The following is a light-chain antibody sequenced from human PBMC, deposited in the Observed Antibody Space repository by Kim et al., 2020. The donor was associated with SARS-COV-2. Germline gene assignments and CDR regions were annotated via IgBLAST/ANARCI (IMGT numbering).Light chain of an antibody. CDR2: EDI. CDR1: KLGDKS. CDR3: QAWDSSPVV. Sequence: SVSPGQTAPITGAGNKLGDKSVCWDQQRPGQPPLLVIYEDIKRPAGIPERVSCSDLGNTATLTISGTKAMDEADYYCQAWDSSPVVFGRGTKLTVL. J-gene: IGLJ2*01. V-gene: IGLV3-1*01.